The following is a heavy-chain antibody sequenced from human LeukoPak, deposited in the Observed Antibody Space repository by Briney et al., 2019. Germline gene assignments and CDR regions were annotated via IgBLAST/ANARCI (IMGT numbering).Heavy chain of an antibody. Sequence: GGSLRLSCAASGFTFSNYNMNWVRQAPGKGLEWVSFISGSSEYIYYADSVKGRFTISRDNAKNSLYLQMNSLRAEDTAVYYCAKVYTTMVRGSWGQGTLVTVSS. D-gene: IGHD3-10*01. CDR2: ISGSSEYI. CDR3: AKVYTTMVRGS. J-gene: IGHJ4*02. CDR1: GFTFSNYN. V-gene: IGHV3-21*01.